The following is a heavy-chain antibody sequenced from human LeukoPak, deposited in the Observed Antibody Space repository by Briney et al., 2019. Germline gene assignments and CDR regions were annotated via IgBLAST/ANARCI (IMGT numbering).Heavy chain of an antibody. CDR1: GGSISSYY. V-gene: IGHV4-59*01. CDR3: ARGLLGHLGPDNSYYFDY. J-gene: IGHJ4*02. Sequence: SETLSLTCTVSGGSISSYYWSWIRQPPGKGLEGIGYIYYSGSTNYNPSLKSRVTISVDTSKNQFSLKPISVTAADTAVYYCARGLLGHLGPDNSYYFDYWGQGTLVTVSS. D-gene: IGHD1-1*01. CDR2: IYYSGST.